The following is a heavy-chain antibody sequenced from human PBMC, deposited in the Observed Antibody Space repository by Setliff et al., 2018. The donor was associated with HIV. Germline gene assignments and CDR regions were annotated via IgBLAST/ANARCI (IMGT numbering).Heavy chain of an antibody. CDR2: MSYSGST. J-gene: IGHJ6*03. CDR1: GASFSSGGYY. D-gene: IGHD3-3*01. CDR3: ARATYTLQFLKWSPDSSLYYYYMDV. V-gene: IGHV4-31*03. Sequence: SETLSLTCNVSGASFSSGGYYWSWIRQHPGKGLEWIGYMSYSGSTFYKSSLKSRVTMSIDTSKNQFSLMLSPVTAADAAVYYCARATYTLQFLKWSPDSSLYYYYMDVWGKGTTVTVSS.